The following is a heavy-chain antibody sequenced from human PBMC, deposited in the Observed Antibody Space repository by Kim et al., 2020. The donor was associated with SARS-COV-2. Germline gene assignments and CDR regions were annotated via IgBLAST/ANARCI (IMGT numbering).Heavy chain of an antibody. CDR3: ASLYYDFWSGYYSDAFDI. J-gene: IGHJ3*02. CDR2: ISYDGSNK. D-gene: IGHD3-3*01. V-gene: IGHV3-30-3*01. CDR1: GFTFSSYA. Sequence: GGSLRLSCAASGFTFSSYAMHWVRQAPGKGLEWVAVISYDGSNKYYADSVKGRFTISRDNSKNTLYLQMNSLRAEDTAVYYCASLYYDFWSGYYSDAFDIWGQGTMVTVSS.